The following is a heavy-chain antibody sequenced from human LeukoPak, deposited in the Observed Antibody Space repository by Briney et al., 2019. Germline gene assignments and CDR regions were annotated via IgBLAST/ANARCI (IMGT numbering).Heavy chain of an antibody. Sequence: ASVKVSCKASGYTFTSYGISWVRQAPGQGLEWMGWISAYNGNTNYAQKLQGRVTMTTDTSTSTAYMELRSLRSDDTAVYYCARSGYSSSSGRIYGMDVWGQGTTVTVSS. CDR3: ARSGYSSSSGRIYGMDV. D-gene: IGHD6-13*01. CDR1: GYTFTSYG. J-gene: IGHJ6*02. V-gene: IGHV1-18*01. CDR2: ISAYNGNT.